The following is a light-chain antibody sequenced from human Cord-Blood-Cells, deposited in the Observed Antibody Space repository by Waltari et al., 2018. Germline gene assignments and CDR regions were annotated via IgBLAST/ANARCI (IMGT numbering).Light chain of an antibody. CDR1: QSVSSN. CDR3: QQYNNWWT. V-gene: IGKV3-15*01. Sequence: EIEMTLSSATLSVSPGERATLSCGASQSVSSNLAWYQQKPGQAPRLLIYGASTRATGIPARFSGSGSGTEFTLTISSLQSEDFAVYYCQQYNNWWTFGQGTKVEIK. J-gene: IGKJ1*01. CDR2: GAS.